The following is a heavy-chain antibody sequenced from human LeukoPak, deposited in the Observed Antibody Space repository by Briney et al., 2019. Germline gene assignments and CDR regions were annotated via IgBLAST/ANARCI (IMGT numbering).Heavy chain of an antibody. Sequence: PGGSLRLSCAASGFPFSNHGMHWVRQAPGKGLEWVAVISYDGRNKYCADSVKGRFTISRDNSQNTLSLQMNSLRAVDTAVYYCVKDGDDSGWNYFDYWGQGTLVTVSS. D-gene: IGHD6-19*01. J-gene: IGHJ4*02. V-gene: IGHV3-30*18. CDR2: ISYDGRNK. CDR1: GFPFSNHG. CDR3: VKDGDDSGWNYFDY.